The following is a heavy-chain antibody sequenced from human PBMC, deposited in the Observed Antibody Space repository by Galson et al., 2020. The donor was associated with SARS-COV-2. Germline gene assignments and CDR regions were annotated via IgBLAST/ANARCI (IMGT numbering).Heavy chain of an antibody. Sequence: GGSLRLSCAASGFTFNNYWMHWVRQATGKGLVWVSRINNDGSSAIYADSVKGRFTISRDNAENTLYLQMNSLRAEDTAMYYCAINYQLDSWGQGTLVTVSS. J-gene: IGHJ4*02. CDR1: GFTFNNYW. CDR3: AINYQLDS. D-gene: IGHD2-2*01. CDR2: INNDGSSA. V-gene: IGHV3-74*01.